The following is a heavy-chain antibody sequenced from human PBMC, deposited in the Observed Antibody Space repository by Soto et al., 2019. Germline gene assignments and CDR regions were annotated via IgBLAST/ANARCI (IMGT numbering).Heavy chain of an antibody. Sequence: EVQLVESGGGLVQPGGSLRLSCAASGFTFSSYWMHWVRQAPGKGLVWVSRINGDGSTTSYADSVKGRFIISRDNDKNMLYLQMNSLRAEDTAVYYCARPRYDGSGTPFDHWGQGTLVTVSS. CDR3: ARPRYDGSGTPFDH. CDR1: GFTFSSYW. J-gene: IGHJ4*02. V-gene: IGHV3-74*01. D-gene: IGHD3-22*01. CDR2: INGDGSTT.